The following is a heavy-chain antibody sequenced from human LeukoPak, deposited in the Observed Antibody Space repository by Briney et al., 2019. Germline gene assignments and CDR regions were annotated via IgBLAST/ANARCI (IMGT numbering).Heavy chain of an antibody. CDR1: GYTFSHYY. J-gene: IGHJ3*01. V-gene: IGHV1-2*02. Sequence: ASVTVSFTASGYTFSHYYLHWVRQAPGQGLEWMGWMNPNSGGTNYAQTFQGRITMTGDTSTAYLELSRLRSDDTAVYYCARDLGSTIIVGGDAFDLWGQGTMVTVSP. CDR3: ARDLGSTIIVGGDAFDL. CDR2: MNPNSGGT. D-gene: IGHD3-22*01.